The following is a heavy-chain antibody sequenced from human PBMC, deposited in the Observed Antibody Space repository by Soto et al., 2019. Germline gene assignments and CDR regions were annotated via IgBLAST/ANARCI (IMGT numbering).Heavy chain of an antibody. CDR3: ARQTTVVTVDWFDP. CDR1: GGSISSSSYY. D-gene: IGHD4-17*01. J-gene: IGHJ5*02. CDR2: IYYSGST. V-gene: IGHV4-39*01. Sequence: QLQLQESGPGLVKPSETLSLTCTVSGGSISSSSYYWGWIRQPPGKGLEWIGSIYYSGSTYYNPSLKSRVSITVDTSKNQFSLKLSSVTAADTAVYYCARQTTVVTVDWFDPWGQGTLVTVSS.